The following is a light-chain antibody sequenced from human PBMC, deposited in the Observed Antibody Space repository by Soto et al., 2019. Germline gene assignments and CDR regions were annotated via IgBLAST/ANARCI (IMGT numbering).Light chain of an antibody. CDR3: QQYGRPPMFT. CDR1: QSVSSNY. Sequence: EIVLTQSPGTLSLSPGDRATLSCRASQSVSSNYLAWYQHKPGQAPRLLIYGASRGAAGIPDRFSGSGSGTDFTLTISRLAPEDFAVYFCQQYGRPPMFTFGGGTKLEVK. J-gene: IGKJ2*01. CDR2: GAS. V-gene: IGKV3-20*01.